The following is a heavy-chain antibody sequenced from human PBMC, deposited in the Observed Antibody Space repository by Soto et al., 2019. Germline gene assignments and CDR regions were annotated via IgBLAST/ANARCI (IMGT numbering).Heavy chain of an antibody. V-gene: IGHV3-74*01. CDR3: SRDPHCYYGKDL. J-gene: IGHJ6*02. Sequence: PGGSLRLSCAASGFTFSSYWMHWVRQAPGKGLVWVSRINSDGSSTSYADSVKGRFTISRDNAKNTLYLQMNSLRAEDTAVYYCSRDPHCYYGKDLRGPGTTVTVSS. CDR1: GFTFSSYW. CDR2: INSDGSST.